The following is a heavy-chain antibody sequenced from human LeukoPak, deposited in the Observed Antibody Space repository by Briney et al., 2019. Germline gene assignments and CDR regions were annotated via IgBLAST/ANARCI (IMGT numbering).Heavy chain of an antibody. D-gene: IGHD3-10*01. CDR2: ISHSGST. CDR1: GGSFSGYY. J-gene: IGHJ5*02. CDR3: ARRRDLITMVRGVFWFDP. Sequence: SETLSLTCAVYGGSFSGYYWSWIRQPPGKGLEWIGEISHSGSTNYNPSLKSRVTISVDTSKNQFSLKLSSVTAADTAVYYCARRRDLITMVRGVFWFDPWGQGTLVTVSS. V-gene: IGHV4-34*01.